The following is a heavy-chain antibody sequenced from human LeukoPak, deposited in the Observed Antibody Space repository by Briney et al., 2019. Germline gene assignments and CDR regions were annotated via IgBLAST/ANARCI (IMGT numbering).Heavy chain of an antibody. CDR2: IYWNSGSI. Sequence: PGGSLRLSCAASGFTFDDYAMHWVRQAPGKGLEWVSGIYWNSGSIGYADSVKGRFTISRDNAKNSLYLQMNSLRVEDTALYYCAKDIPARGYYNAMDVWGQGTTVTVSS. J-gene: IGHJ6*02. CDR1: GFTFDDYA. CDR3: AKDIPARGYYNAMDV. D-gene: IGHD3-10*01. V-gene: IGHV3-9*01.